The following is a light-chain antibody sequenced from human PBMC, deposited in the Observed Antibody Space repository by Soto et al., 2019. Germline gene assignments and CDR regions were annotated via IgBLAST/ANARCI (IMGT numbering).Light chain of an antibody. CDR2: EVT. CDR1: SSDVGGYSY. V-gene: IGLV2-8*01. Sequence: QSALTQPPSASGSPGQSVTISCTGTSSDVGGYSYVSWYQRHPGKAPKLMIYEVTKRPSGVPDRSSGSKSGNTASLTVSGLQAEDEADYYCSSYAGSNNLYVFGTGTKVTVL. J-gene: IGLJ1*01. CDR3: SSYAGSNNLYV.